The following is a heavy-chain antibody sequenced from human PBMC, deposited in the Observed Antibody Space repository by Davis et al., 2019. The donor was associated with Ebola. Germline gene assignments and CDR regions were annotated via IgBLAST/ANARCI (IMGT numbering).Heavy chain of an antibody. Sequence: GESLKISCAASGFTFSSYSMNWVRQAPGKGLEWVSSISSSSSYIYYADSVKGRFTISRDNSKNILSLQMNSLRADDTAIYYCVRDNWGFDYWGQGILVTVSS. CDR2: ISSSSSYI. V-gene: IGHV3-21*01. CDR3: VRDNWGFDY. D-gene: IGHD3-16*01. CDR1: GFTFSSYS. J-gene: IGHJ4*02.